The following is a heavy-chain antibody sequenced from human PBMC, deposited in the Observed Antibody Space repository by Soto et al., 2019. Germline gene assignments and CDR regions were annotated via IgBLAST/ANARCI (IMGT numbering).Heavy chain of an antibody. CDR1: GFTFSSYA. J-gene: IGHJ4*02. Sequence: PGGSLRLSCAASGFTFSSYAMSWVRQAPGRGLEWVSAIRGGGGNTYYADSVKGRFTISRDNSKNTLYLQMNSLRAEDTAVYYCARCYYDSSGYYRYYFDYWGQGTLVTVSS. D-gene: IGHD3-22*01. V-gene: IGHV3-23*01. CDR3: ARCYYDSSGYYRYYFDY. CDR2: IRGGGGNT.